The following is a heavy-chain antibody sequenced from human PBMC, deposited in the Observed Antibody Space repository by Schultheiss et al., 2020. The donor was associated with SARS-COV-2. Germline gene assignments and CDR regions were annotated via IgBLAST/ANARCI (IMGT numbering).Heavy chain of an antibody. CDR3: AKGDSSGSNYYGMDV. J-gene: IGHJ6*02. D-gene: IGHD3-22*01. CDR2: ISYDGSNK. Sequence: GGSLRLSCAASGFTFSSYSMNWVRQAPGKGLEWVAVISYDGSNKYYADSVKGRFTISRDNSKNTLYLQMNSLRAEDTAVYYCAKGDSSGSNYYGMDVWGQGTTVTVSS. CDR1: GFTFSSYS. V-gene: IGHV3-30*18.